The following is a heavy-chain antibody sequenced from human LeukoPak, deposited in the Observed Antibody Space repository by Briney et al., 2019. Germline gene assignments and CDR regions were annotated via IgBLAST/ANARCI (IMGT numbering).Heavy chain of an antibody. D-gene: IGHD3-9*01. J-gene: IGHJ4*02. V-gene: IGHV3-20*04. Sequence: GGSLRLSCAASGFTFDDYGMSLVRQAPGKGLEWVSGINWNGGSTGYADSVKGRFTISRDNAKNSLYLQMNSLRAEDTALYYCARSGNYDILTGYYNYWGQGTLVTVSS. CDR1: GFTFDDYG. CDR3: ARSGNYDILTGYYNY. CDR2: INWNGGST.